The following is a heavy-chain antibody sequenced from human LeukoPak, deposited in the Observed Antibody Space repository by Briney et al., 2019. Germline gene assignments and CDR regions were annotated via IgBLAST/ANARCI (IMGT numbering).Heavy chain of an antibody. D-gene: IGHD2-2*01. V-gene: IGHV1-2*02. Sequence: ASVKVSCMPSGYTFTGYYMRWVRQAPGQGLEWMGWINPNSGGTNYAQKFQGRVTMTRDTSISTAYMELSRLRSDDTAVYYCARESIVVVPAALASWDWFDPWGQGTLVTVSS. CDR1: GYTFTGYY. J-gene: IGHJ5*02. CDR3: ARESIVVVPAALASWDWFDP. CDR2: INPNSGGT.